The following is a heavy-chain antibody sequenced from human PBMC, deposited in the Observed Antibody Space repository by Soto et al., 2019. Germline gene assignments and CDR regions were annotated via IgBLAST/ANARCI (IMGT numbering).Heavy chain of an antibody. J-gene: IGHJ4*02. CDR3: AKERHPHGGGSCFDY. CDR1: GFTFDDYA. CDR2: ISGDGGST. D-gene: IGHD2-15*01. Sequence: GGSLRLSCAASGFTFDDYAMHWVRQAPGKGLEWVSLISGDGGSTYYADSGKGRFTISRDNSKNSLYLQMNSLRTEDTALYYCAKERHPHGGGSCFDYWGQGPLGTVSS. V-gene: IGHV3-43*02.